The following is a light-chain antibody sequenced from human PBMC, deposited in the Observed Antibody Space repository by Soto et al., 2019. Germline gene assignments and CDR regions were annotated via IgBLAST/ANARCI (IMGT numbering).Light chain of an antibody. CDR1: STDVGRYNY. Sequence: QSALTQPASVSGSPGQPITISCTGTSTDVGRYNYVSWYQQHPGKAPKLMIYDVANRPSGVSNRFSDSKSGITASLTNSGLQAEDEADYYCSSYTTSSTYVFGTGTQLTVL. CDR2: DVA. J-gene: IGLJ1*01. V-gene: IGLV2-14*01. CDR3: SSYTTSSTYV.